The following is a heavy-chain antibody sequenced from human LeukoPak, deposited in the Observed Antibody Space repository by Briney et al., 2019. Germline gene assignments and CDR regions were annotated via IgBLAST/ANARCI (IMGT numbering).Heavy chain of an antibody. CDR1: GFTVSSNY. D-gene: IGHD2-2*01. V-gene: IGHV3-48*01. J-gene: IGHJ4*02. CDR2: ISSSSSTI. CDR3: ARDRGRVVPAATGEDFDY. Sequence: GGSLRLSCAASGFTVSSNYMSWVRQAPGKGLEWVSYISSSSSTIYYADSVKGRFTISRDNAKNSLYLQMNSLRAEDTAVYYCARDRGRVVPAATGEDFDYWGQGTLVTVSS.